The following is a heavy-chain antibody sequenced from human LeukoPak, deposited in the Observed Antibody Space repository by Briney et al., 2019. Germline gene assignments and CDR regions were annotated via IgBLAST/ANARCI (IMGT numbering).Heavy chain of an antibody. V-gene: IGHV4-39*07. CDR3: ARNHHGFDY. Sequence: PSETLSLTCTVSGGSISSTTYYWGWIRQPPGKGLEWIGSIYYSESTYYNPSLKSRLTISVDTSKNQFSLKLSSVTAADTAVYYCARNHHGFDYWGQGTLVTVSS. D-gene: IGHD1-14*01. J-gene: IGHJ4*02. CDR1: GGSISSTTYY. CDR2: IYYSEST.